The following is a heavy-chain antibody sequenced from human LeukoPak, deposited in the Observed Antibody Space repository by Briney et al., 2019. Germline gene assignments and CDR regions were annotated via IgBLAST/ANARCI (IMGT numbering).Heavy chain of an antibody. V-gene: IGHV4-39*07. CDR1: GDSISSSIYY. CDR2: IYYSGKT. D-gene: IGHD4-11*01. Sequence: SETLSLTSTVSGDSISSSIYYWGWIRQPPGKGLEWLESIYYSGKTYYDPSLEIRVTISVDTSKNQFSLKLSSVPAADTAVYYCARDSMTKPIWGQGTLVTVSS. J-gene: IGHJ4*02. CDR3: ARDSMTKPI.